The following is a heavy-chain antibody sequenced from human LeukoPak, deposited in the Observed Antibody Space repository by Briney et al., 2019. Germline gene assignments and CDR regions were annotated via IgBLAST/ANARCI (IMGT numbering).Heavy chain of an antibody. V-gene: IGHV4-59*08. CDR1: GGSISSYY. J-gene: IGHJ4*02. CDR3: ARVSPHLYYFDY. CDR2: IYYSGST. Sequence: SETLSLTCTVSGGSISSYYWSWIRQPPGKGLEWIGYIYYSGSTNYNPSLKSRVTIPVDTSKNQFSLKLSSVTAADTAVYYCARVSPHLYYFDYWGQGTLVTVSS.